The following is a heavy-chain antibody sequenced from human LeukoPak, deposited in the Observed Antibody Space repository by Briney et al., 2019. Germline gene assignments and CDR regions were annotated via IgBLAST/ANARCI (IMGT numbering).Heavy chain of an antibody. CDR3: ARDRLTLSAFDI. Sequence: GSLRLSCAASGFIFSTYAMSWVRQAPGKGLEWVSGITDSGSVTYYADSVKGRFTISRDNSKTMLFLQMNSLRAEDTAVYFCARDRLTLSAFDIWGQGTMVTVSS. CDR2: ITDSGSVT. CDR1: GFIFSTYA. J-gene: IGHJ3*02. D-gene: IGHD2-15*01. V-gene: IGHV3-23*01.